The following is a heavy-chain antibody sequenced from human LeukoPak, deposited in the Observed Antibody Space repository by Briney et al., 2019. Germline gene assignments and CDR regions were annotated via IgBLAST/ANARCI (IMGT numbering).Heavy chain of an antibody. CDR2: IYHSGST. Sequence: SETLSLSCTVSGGSVSGSYYWNWIRQPPGKGLEWIGSIYHSGSTYYNPSLKSRVTISVDTSRNQFSLNLSSVTAADTAVYYCARHYGPWGQGTLVAVSS. CDR3: ARHYGP. CDR1: GGSVSGSYY. D-gene: IGHD4-17*01. J-gene: IGHJ5*02. V-gene: IGHV4-39*01.